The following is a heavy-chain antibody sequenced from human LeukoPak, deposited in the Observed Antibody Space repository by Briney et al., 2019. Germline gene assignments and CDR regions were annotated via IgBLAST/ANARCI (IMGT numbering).Heavy chain of an antibody. CDR1: GFTFDDYA. D-gene: IGHD6-13*01. J-gene: IGHJ4*02. CDR3: AKDLAAAGTIGFDY. CDR2: ISWNSGSI. Sequence: PGGSLRLSCAASGFTFDDYAMHWVRQAPGKGLEWVSGISWNSGSIGYADSVKGRFTISRDNAKNSLYLQMNSLRAEDMALYYCAKDLAAAGTIGFDYWGQGTLVTVSS. V-gene: IGHV3-9*03.